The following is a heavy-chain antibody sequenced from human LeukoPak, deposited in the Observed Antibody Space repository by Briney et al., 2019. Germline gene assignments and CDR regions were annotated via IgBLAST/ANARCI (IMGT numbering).Heavy chain of an antibody. D-gene: IGHD2-15*01. CDR3: ARDGGEAYYYYGMDV. CDR2: ISAYNGNT. J-gene: IGHJ6*02. V-gene: IGHV1-18*01. CDR1: GYTFTSCG. Sequence: ASAKVSCKASGYTFTSCGISWVRQAPGQGLEWMGWISAYNGNTNYAQKLQGRVTMTTDTSTSTAYMELRSLRSDDTAVYYCARDGGEAYYYYGMDVWGQGTTVTVSS.